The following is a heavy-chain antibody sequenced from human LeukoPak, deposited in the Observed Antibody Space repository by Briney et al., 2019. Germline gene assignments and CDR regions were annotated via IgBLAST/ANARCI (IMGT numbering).Heavy chain of an antibody. J-gene: IGHJ4*02. CDR1: GFTFDHYA. Sequence: SLRLSCAVSGFTFDHYAMHWVRQAPGKGLQWVASISWNSGTIAYGDSVKGRFTISRDNAKNSLYLQMHSLRSDDTAVYYCAKDPSGVAVYYFQFWGQGTLVTVSS. D-gene: IGHD6-19*01. V-gene: IGHV3-9*01. CDR2: ISWNSGTI. CDR3: AKDPSGVAVYYFQF.